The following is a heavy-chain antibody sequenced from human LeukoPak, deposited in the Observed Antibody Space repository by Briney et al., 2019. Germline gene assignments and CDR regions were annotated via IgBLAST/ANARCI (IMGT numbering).Heavy chain of an antibody. V-gene: IGHV4-38-2*01. D-gene: IGHD6-19*01. Sequence: SETLSLTCAVSGYSISNAYYWGWIRQPPGKGLEWIASMYHSGSTYYNPSLKSRVTISVDTSKNPFSLKLNSVTAADTAVYYCVRHPRYSTGWAIDYWGQGTLVTVSS. J-gene: IGHJ4*02. CDR1: GYSISNAYY. CDR2: MYHSGST. CDR3: VRHPRYSTGWAIDY.